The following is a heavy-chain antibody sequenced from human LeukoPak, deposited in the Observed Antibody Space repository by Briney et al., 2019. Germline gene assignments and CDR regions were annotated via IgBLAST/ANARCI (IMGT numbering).Heavy chain of an antibody. CDR3: ATYRQVLLPFES. CDR2: IFPSGGEI. Sequence: GGSLRLSCAASGFTFSTFAMIWVRQPPGKGLEWVSSIFPSGGEIHYADSVRGRFTISRDNSKSTLSLQMNSLRAEDTAIYYGATYRQVLLPFESWGQGTLVTVSS. CDR1: GFTFSTFA. J-gene: IGHJ4*02. V-gene: IGHV3-23*01. D-gene: IGHD2-8*02.